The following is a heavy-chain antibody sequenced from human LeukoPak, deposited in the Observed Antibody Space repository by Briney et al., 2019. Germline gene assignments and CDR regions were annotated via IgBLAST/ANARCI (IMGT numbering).Heavy chain of an antibody. CDR2: INHSGST. V-gene: IGHV4-34*01. Sequence: SETLSLTCAVYGGSFSGYYWSWIRQPPGKGLEWIGEINHSGSTNYNPSLKSRVTISVDTSKNQFSLKLSPVTAADTAVYYCAREKSSGWYLWGQGTLVTVSS. D-gene: IGHD6-19*01. J-gene: IGHJ4*02. CDR3: AREKSSGWYL. CDR1: GGSFSGYY.